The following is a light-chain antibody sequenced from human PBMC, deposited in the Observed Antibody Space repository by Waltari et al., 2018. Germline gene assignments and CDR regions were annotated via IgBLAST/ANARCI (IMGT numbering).Light chain of an antibody. V-gene: IGKV3-15*01. J-gene: IGKJ2*01. Sequence: VVLTQSPATLSVSPGERATLPCRSSQSVSTNLPWYQHKPGQAPRLLIFTASTRATGVPVRFCGSWSGTEFTLSISCLQSEDFAVDYCHQYDKWPPRYTFGPGTRLDIK. CDR2: TAS. CDR1: QSVSTN. CDR3: HQYDKWPPRYT.